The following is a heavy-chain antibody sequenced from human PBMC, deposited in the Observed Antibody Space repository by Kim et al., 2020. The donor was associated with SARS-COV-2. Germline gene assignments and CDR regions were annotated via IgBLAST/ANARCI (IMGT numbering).Heavy chain of an antibody. CDR1: GGSVSSGNYY. Sequence: SETLSLTCSVSGGSVSSGNYYWNWIRQPPGKGLEWIGYIYDSGSTNYNPSLKSRVSISIDTPKNQISLKLSSVTAADTAVYYCARDSGTVDGYPHYWGQGTLVTVSS. V-gene: IGHV4-61*01. CDR2: IYDSGST. J-gene: IGHJ4*02. CDR3: ARDSGTVDGYPHY. D-gene: IGHD2-2*03.